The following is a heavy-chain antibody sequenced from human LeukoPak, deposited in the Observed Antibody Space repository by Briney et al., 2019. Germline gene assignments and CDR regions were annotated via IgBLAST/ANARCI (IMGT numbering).Heavy chain of an antibody. CDR3: VRDFRSADY. V-gene: IGHV3-74*01. CDR2: ICPDGTVT. CDR1: GFTFSTYC. Sequence: PGGSLRLSCAASGFTFSTYCMHWVRQAPGEGPMWVSRICPDGTVTNYADSVKARFIISRDNARNTVYLQMNSLRVEDTAVYYCVRDFRSADYWGQGTLVTVSS. J-gene: IGHJ4*02.